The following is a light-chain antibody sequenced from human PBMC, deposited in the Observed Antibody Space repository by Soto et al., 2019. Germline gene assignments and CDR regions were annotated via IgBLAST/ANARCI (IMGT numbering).Light chain of an antibody. CDR2: GAS. CDR3: QQDYNLPWT. J-gene: IGKJ1*01. Sequence: LTPGERVTLSCRASQSVSSSYLTWYQQKPGQAPRLLIYGASTRATGIPARFSGSGSGTDFTLTISSLQPEDFAVYYCQQDYNLPWTFGQGTKV. CDR1: QSVSSSY. V-gene: IGKV3D-7*01.